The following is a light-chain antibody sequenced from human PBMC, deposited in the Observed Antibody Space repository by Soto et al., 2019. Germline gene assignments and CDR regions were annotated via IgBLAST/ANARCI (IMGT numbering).Light chain of an antibody. Sequence: QSALTQPASVSGAPGQSITISCTGTSSDVGGHNYVSWYQQHPGKAPKLMIYEVSNRPSGISNRFSGSKSGNTASLTISGLQAEDEGDYYCSSYTTSSTLVFGGGTKVTVL. CDR3: SSYTTSSTLV. CDR2: EVS. J-gene: IGLJ2*01. CDR1: SSDVGGHNY. V-gene: IGLV2-14*03.